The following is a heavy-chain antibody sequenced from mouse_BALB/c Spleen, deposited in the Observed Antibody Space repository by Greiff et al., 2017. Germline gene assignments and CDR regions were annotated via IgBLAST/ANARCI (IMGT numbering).Heavy chain of an antibody. CDR3: ARQGGWGPYYAMDY. V-gene: IGHV2-6-2*01. D-gene: IGHD3-2*02. CDR2: IWSDGST. CDR1: GFSLTSYG. Sequence: VQLVESGPDLVAPSQSLSITCTVSGFSLTSYGVHWVRQPPGKGLEWLVVIWSDGSTTYNSALKSRLSISKDNSKSQVFLKMNSLQTDDTAMYYCARQGGWGPYYAMDYWGQGTSVTVSS. J-gene: IGHJ4*01.